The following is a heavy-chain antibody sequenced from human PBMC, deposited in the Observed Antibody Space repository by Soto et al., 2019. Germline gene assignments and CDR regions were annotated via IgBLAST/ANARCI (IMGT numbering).Heavy chain of an antibody. CDR2: INPNSGGT. D-gene: IGHD5-12*01. J-gene: IGHJ6*02. CDR1: GYTFTGYY. V-gene: IGHV1-2*04. CDR3: ARGEVATIQGVEVYYYYGMDV. Sequence: ASAKVSCKASGYTFTGYYMHWVRQAPGQGLEWMGWINPNSGGTNYAQKFQGWVTMTRDTSISTAYMELSRLRSDDTAVYYCARGEVATIQGVEVYYYYGMDVWGQGTTVTVSS.